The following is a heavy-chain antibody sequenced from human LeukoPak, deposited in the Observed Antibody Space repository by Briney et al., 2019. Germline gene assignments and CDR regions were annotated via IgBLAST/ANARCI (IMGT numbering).Heavy chain of an antibody. CDR2: VYPAGSQT. Sequence: PGESLKISCEASTYSFTDYWIGWVRQMPGKGLEWMGIVYPAGSQTIYSPSFQGQVTISVDKSTRTAYLQWNTLKASDTAMYYCARSNYHSVWFDPWGQGTLVTVSS. D-gene: IGHD3-10*01. J-gene: IGHJ5*02. CDR1: TYSFTDYW. V-gene: IGHV5-51*01. CDR3: ARSNYHSVWFDP.